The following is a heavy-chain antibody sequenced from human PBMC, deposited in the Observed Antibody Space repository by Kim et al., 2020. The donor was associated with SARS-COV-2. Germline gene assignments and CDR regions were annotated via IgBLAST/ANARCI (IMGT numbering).Heavy chain of an antibody. Sequence: SETLSLTCAVYGGSFSGYYWSWIRQPPGKGLEWIGEINHSGSTNYNPSLKSRVTISVDTSKNQFSLKLSSVTAADTAVYYCAESILGYCSGGSCYSAEAWCQGTLVTVSS. CDR2: INHSGST. CDR3: AESILGYCSGGSCYSAEA. CDR1: GGSFSGYY. V-gene: IGHV4-34*01. J-gene: IGHJ5*02. D-gene: IGHD2-15*01.